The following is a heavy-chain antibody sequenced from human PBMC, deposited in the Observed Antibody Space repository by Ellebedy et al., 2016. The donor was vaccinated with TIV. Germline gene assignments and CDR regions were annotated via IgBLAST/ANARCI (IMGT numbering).Heavy chain of an antibody. J-gene: IGHJ4*02. Sequence: SETLSLTCTVSGGSISSGGYYWSWIRQHTGKGLEWIGYIYYSGSTNYNPSLKSRVTISVDTSKNQFSLKLSSVTAADTAVYYCARSGGDYCGGDCYSGDYWGQGTLITVSS. D-gene: IGHD2-21*02. CDR3: ARSGGDYCGGDCYSGDY. CDR1: GGSISSGGYY. V-gene: IGHV4-31*03. CDR2: IYYSGST.